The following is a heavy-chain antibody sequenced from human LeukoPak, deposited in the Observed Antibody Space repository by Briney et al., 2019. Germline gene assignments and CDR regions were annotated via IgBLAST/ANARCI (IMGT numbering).Heavy chain of an antibody. CDR3: ARDLSPLLFGVVISQGGFDP. Sequence: SETLSLTCTVSGTSMNTYYWSWVRQPPGKGLEWIGYIYYTGSTKYNPSLKSRVTISVDTSKNQFSLKLSSVTAADTAVYYCARDLSPLLFGVVISQGGFDPWGQGTLVTVSS. D-gene: IGHD3-3*01. J-gene: IGHJ5*02. V-gene: IGHV4-59*12. CDR1: GTSMNTYY. CDR2: IYYTGST.